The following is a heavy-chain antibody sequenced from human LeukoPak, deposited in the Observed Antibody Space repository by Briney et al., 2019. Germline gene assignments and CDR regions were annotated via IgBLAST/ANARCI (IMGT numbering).Heavy chain of an antibody. CDR1: GFTFSSYW. Sequence: QTGGSLRLSCAASGFTFSSYWTHWVRQAPGKGLVWVSRINSDGSSTSYADSVKGRFTISRDNAKNTLYLQMNSLRAEDTAVYYCARGRYYYYGMDVWGKGTTVTVSS. J-gene: IGHJ6*04. CDR2: INSDGSST. CDR3: ARGRYYYYGMDV. V-gene: IGHV3-74*01.